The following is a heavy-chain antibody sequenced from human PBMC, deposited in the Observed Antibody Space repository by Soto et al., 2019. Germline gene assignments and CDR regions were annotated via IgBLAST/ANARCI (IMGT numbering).Heavy chain of an antibody. CDR2: IYYSGST. V-gene: IGHV4-39*01. D-gene: IGHD3-22*01. Sequence: SATLSLTCTVSCSSISSSSYYWGWIRQPPGKGLEWIGSIYYSGSTYYNPSLKSRVTISVDTSKNQFSLKLSSVTAADTAVYYCARHPRFYYYDSSRYHETINWFDPWGQGTLVTVS. CDR1: CSSISSSSYY. J-gene: IGHJ5*02. CDR3: ARHPRFYYYDSSRYHETINWFDP.